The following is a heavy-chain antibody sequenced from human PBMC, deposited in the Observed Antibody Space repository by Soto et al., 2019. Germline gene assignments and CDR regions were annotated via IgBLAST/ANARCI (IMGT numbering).Heavy chain of an antibody. V-gene: IGHV2-5*01. Sequence: ASGPTLVNPTQTLTLTCTFSGFSLSASGVGVGWIRQPPGKALEWLALFYWNDDKSYSPSLKSRLTIAKDTSKNQVVLTMTNMDPVDTAIYYCAHRRVAARPAYFEYWGQGTLVTVSS. D-gene: IGHD6-6*01. CDR2: FYWNDDK. CDR1: GFSLSASGVG. J-gene: IGHJ4*02. CDR3: AHRRVAARPAYFEY.